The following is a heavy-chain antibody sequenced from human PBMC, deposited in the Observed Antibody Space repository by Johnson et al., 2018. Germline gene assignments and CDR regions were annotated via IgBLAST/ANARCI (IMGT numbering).Heavy chain of an antibody. V-gene: IGHV1-46*01. Sequence: QVQLVQSGAEVKKPGSSVKVSCKASGYRFSDHYIHWVRQAPGQGLEYMAVINPSGTHATYAQKFHGRVALTAGTSTGTFYVELSGLRSEDTAMYYCVSGPFNDGRGYPTLFQDWGQGTLVTVSS. CDR3: VSGPFNDGRGYPTLFQD. D-gene: IGHD3-10*02. CDR2: INPSGTHA. CDR1: GYRFSDHY. J-gene: IGHJ1*01.